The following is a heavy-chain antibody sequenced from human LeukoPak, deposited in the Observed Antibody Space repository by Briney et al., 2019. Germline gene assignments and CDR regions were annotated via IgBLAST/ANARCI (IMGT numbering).Heavy chain of an antibody. Sequence: SETLSLTCTVSGGSISSYYWSWIRQPPGKGLEWIGYIYYSGSTNYNPSLKSRVTISVDTSKNQFSLKLSSVTAADTAVYYCARDQGGDLDYWGQGTLVTVSS. CDR2: IYYSGST. D-gene: IGHD2-21*02. CDR1: GGSISSYY. V-gene: IGHV4-59*01. CDR3: ARDQGGDLDY. J-gene: IGHJ4*02.